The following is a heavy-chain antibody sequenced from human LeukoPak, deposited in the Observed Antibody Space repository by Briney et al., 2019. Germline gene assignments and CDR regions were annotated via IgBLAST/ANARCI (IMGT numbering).Heavy chain of an antibody. J-gene: IGHJ4*02. D-gene: IGHD5-12*01. CDR3: ARDRRATPFDY. Sequence: ASVKVSCKASGYAFTSYGISWVRQAPGQGLEWMGRTSAYNGNTNYAQKLQGRVTMTTDTSTSTAYMELRSLRSDDTAVYYCARDRRATPFDYWGQGTLVTVSS. CDR1: GYAFTSYG. CDR2: TSAYNGNT. V-gene: IGHV1-18*01.